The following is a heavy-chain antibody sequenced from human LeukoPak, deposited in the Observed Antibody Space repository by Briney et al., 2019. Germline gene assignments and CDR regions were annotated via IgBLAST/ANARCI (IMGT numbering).Heavy chain of an antibody. Sequence: GGSLRLSCAASGLTFSSYGMHWVRQAPGKGLEWVAVISYDGSNKYYADSVKGRFTISRDNSKNTLYLQMNSLRAEDTAVYYCAKDRVRVRGPIDYWGQGTLVTVSS. CDR3: AKDRVRVRGPIDY. J-gene: IGHJ4*02. D-gene: IGHD3-10*01. V-gene: IGHV3-30*18. CDR1: GLTFSSYG. CDR2: ISYDGSNK.